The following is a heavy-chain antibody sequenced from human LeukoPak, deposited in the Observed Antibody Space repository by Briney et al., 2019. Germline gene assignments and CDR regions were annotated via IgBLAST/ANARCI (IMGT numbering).Heavy chain of an antibody. J-gene: IGHJ4*02. CDR3: ARFARNPPIAAAGPFDY. CDR1: GFTFSSYS. D-gene: IGHD6-13*01. V-gene: IGHV3-48*04. Sequence: GGSLRLSCAASGFTFSSYSMNWVRQAPGKGLEWVSYISSSSSTIYYADSVKGRFTISRDNAKNSLYLQMNSLRAEDTAVYYCARFARNPPIAAAGPFDYWGQGTLVTVSS. CDR2: ISSSSSTI.